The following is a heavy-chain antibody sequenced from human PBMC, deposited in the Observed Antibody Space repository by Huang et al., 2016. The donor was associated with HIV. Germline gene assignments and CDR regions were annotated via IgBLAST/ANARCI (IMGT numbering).Heavy chain of an antibody. V-gene: IGHV5-51*03. Sequence: EVRLVQSGAEVKKRGDSLMLSCKASGYRFSIYWIAWVRQRPGEGREGMGISYGGGSETGYSPAVQGQVPLSGDKSINTAYLQWRRLKAADTALYFCARRGFDNAIQAFDYWGRGTVVTVSS. CDR3: ARRGFDNAIQAFDY. CDR2: SYGGGSET. D-gene: IGHD2-2*02. J-gene: IGHJ4*02. CDR1: GYRFSIYW.